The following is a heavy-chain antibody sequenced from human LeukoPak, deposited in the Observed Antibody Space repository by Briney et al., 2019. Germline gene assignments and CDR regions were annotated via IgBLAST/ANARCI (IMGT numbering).Heavy chain of an antibody. CDR3: ARESALEWLLH. CDR1: GFTFSSYW. Sequence: PGGSLRLSCAGSGFTFSSYWMHWVRQAPGKGLVWVSRINSDGSSTSYADSVKGRFTISRDNAKNTLYLQMNSLRAEDTAVYYCARESALEWLLHWGQGTLVTVSS. D-gene: IGHD3-3*01. J-gene: IGHJ4*02. V-gene: IGHV3-74*01. CDR2: INSDGSST.